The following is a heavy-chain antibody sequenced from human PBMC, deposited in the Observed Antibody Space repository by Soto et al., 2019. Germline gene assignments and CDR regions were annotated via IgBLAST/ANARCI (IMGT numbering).Heavy chain of an antibody. CDR2: ISAYNGNT. CDR3: ARVGGVMVRGVRFSIDY. D-gene: IGHD3-10*01. Sequence: QVQLVQSGAEVKKPGASVKVSCKASGYTFTSYGISWVRQAPGQGLEWMGWISAYNGNTNYAQKLQGRVTMTPDTSTRTAYMELRSLRSDDTAVYYCARVGGVMVRGVRFSIDYWGQGTLVTVSS. J-gene: IGHJ4*02. CDR1: GYTFTSYG. V-gene: IGHV1-18*01.